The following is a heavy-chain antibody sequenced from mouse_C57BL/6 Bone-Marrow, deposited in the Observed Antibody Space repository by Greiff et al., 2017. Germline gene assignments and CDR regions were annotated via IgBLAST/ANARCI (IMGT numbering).Heavy chain of an antibody. J-gene: IGHJ2*01. D-gene: IGHD1-1*01. CDR1: GYSITSGYY. V-gene: IGHV3-6*01. CDR2: ISYDGSN. CDR3: ARVPYGY. Sequence: EVKLQESGPGLVKPSQSLSLTCSVTGYSITSGYYWNWIRQFPGNKLEWMGYISYDGSNNYNPSLKNRISITRDTSKNQFFLKLNSVTTEDTATYYCARVPYGYWGQGTTLTVSS.